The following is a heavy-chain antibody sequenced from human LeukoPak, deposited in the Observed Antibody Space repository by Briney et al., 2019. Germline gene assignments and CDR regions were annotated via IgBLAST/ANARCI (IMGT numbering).Heavy chain of an antibody. D-gene: IGHD5-24*01. Sequence: GGSLRLSCAVSGFSVTNNYMSWVRQAPGKGLEWVSVFYVGGATYYADSVKGRFTISRDNSENTLHPQMKSLRAEDTAVYYCARGDGYNFFDYWGQGTLVTVSS. V-gene: IGHV3-53*01. J-gene: IGHJ4*02. CDR1: GFSVTNNY. CDR2: FYVGGAT. CDR3: ARGDGYNFFDY.